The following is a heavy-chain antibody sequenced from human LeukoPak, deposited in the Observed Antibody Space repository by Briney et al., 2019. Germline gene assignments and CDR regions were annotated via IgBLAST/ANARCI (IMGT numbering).Heavy chain of an antibody. CDR3: ARDSVAATAYDY. CDR2: MSSSGIT. D-gene: IGHD6-25*01. V-gene: IGHV4-61*02. J-gene: IGHJ4*02. Sequence: SETLSLTCTVSGGSISSGNYYWSWIRQPAGKGLEWIGRMSSSGITNYNASLKSRVTISVDTSKNQFSLNLSSVTAADTAVYYCARDSVAATAYDYWGQRTLVTVSS. CDR1: GGSISSGNYY.